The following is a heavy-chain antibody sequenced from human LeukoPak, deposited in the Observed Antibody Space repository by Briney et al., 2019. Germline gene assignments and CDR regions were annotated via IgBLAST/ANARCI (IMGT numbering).Heavy chain of an antibody. Sequence: ASVKVSCKASGYTFTGYYMHWVRQAPGQGLEWMGWINPNSGGTNYAQKFQGRVTMTRDTSISTAYMELSRLRSDGTAVYYCATGPGYCSSTSCYRGWFDPWGQGTLVTVSS. D-gene: IGHD2-2*01. V-gene: IGHV1-2*02. CDR1: GYTFTGYY. CDR3: ATGPGYCSSTSCYRGWFDP. CDR2: INPNSGGT. J-gene: IGHJ5*02.